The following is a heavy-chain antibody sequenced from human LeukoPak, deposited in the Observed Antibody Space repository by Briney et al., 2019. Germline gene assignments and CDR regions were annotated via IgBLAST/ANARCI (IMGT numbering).Heavy chain of an antibody. J-gene: IGHJ5*02. CDR2: IYHSGST. V-gene: IGHV4-38-2*01. CDR3: ARQRYCSSTSCSGWFDP. CDR1: GYSISSGYY. Sequence: PETLSLTCAVSGYSISSGYYWGWIRQPPGKGLEWIGSIYHSGSTYYNPSLKSRVTISVDTSKNQFSLKLSSVTAADTAVYYCARQRYCSSTSCSGWFDPWGQGTLVTVSS. D-gene: IGHD2-2*01.